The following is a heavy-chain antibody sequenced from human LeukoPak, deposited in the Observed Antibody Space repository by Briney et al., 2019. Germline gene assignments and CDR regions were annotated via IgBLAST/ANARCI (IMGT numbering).Heavy chain of an antibody. CDR2: ISSSSSYI. V-gene: IGHV3-21*01. CDR3: ARDKSGLNYYDSSGSIDAFDI. CDR1: GFTFSSYS. D-gene: IGHD3-22*01. Sequence: GGSLRLSCAASGFTFSSYSMNWVRQAPGKGLEWVSSISSSSSYIYYADSVKGRFTISRDNAKNSLYLQMNSLRAEDTAVYYCARDKSGLNYYDSSGSIDAFDIWGQGTMVTVSS. J-gene: IGHJ3*02.